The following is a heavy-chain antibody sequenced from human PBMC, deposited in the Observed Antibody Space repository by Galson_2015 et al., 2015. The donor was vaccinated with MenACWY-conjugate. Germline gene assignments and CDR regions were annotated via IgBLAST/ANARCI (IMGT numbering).Heavy chain of an antibody. J-gene: IGHJ4*02. Sequence: SLRLSCAASGFTFSSYWMSWVRQAPGKGLEWVANIKQDGSEKYYVDSVKGRFTISRDNAKNSLYLQMNSLRAEDTAVYYCARVGLVTVTPREFSYFDYWGQGTLVTVSS. V-gene: IGHV3-7*03. CDR1: GFTFSSYW. CDR3: ARVGLVTVTPREFSYFDY. D-gene: IGHD3/OR15-3a*01. CDR2: IKQDGSEK.